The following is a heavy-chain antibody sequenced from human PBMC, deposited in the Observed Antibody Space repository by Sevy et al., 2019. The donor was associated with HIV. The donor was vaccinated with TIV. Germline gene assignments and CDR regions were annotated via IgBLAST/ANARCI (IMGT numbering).Heavy chain of an antibody. D-gene: IGHD2-2*01. V-gene: IGHV3-21*01. CDR3: ARDGDRCSSTSCYGLDAFDI. J-gene: IGHJ3*02. Sequence: GGSLRLSCAASGFTFSSYWMSWVRQAPGKGLEWVSSISSSSSYIYYADSVKGRFTISRDNAKNSLYLQMNSLRAEDTAVYYCARDGDRCSSTSCYGLDAFDIWGQGTMVTVSS. CDR2: ISSSSSYI. CDR1: GFTFSSYW.